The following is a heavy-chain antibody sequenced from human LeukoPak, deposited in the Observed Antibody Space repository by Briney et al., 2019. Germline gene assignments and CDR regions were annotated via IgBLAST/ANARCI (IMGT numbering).Heavy chain of an antibody. V-gene: IGHV1-2*02. Sequence: ASVKVSCKASGYTFTGYYMHWVRQAPGQGLEGMAWINPNSGGTNYAQKLQGRVTMTTDTSTSTAYMELRSLRSDDTAVYYCAREGYSSSWNYFDYWGQGALVTVSS. D-gene: IGHD6-13*01. J-gene: IGHJ4*02. CDR2: INPNSGGT. CDR3: AREGYSSSWNYFDY. CDR1: GYTFTGYY.